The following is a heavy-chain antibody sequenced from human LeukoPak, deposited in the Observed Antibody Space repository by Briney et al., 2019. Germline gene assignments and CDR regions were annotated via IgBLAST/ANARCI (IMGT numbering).Heavy chain of an antibody. D-gene: IGHD3-10*01. CDR3: TSSVWFGELGLDY. V-gene: IGHV3-49*03. CDR1: GFTFGDYA. J-gene: IGHJ4*02. CDR2: IRSKAYGGTT. Sequence: GGSLRLSCTASGFTFGDYAMSWFRQAPGKGLEWVGFIRSKAYGGTTEYAASVKGRFTISRDDSKSIAYLQMNSLKTEDTAVYYCTSSVWFGELGLDYWGQGTLVTVSS.